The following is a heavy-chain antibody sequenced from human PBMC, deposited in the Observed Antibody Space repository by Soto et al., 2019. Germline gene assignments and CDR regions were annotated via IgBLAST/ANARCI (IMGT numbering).Heavy chain of an antibody. CDR2: ISGSGGST. CDR1: GFTFSSYA. D-gene: IGHD3-3*01. CDR3: AKKLADFWSGYWAGYGMDV. V-gene: IGHV3-23*01. J-gene: IGHJ6*02. Sequence: PGGSLRLSCAASGFTFSSYAMSWVRQAPGKGLDWVSAISGSGGSTYYADSVKGRFTISRDNSKNALYLQMNSLRAEDTAVYYCAKKLADFWSGYWAGYGMDVWGQGTTVSVSS.